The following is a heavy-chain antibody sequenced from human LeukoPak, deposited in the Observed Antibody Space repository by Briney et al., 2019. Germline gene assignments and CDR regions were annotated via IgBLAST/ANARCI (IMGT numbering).Heavy chain of an antibody. J-gene: IGHJ4*02. CDR2: INPGNSSR. V-gene: IGHV1-46*01. D-gene: IGHD3-16*01. CDR3: VAMLY. Sequence: ASVKVSRKVSGYNFATYYIHWVRQAPGQGLEWMGIINPGNSSRHYAQQFQGRVTMTSDMSTSTVYMELSSLRSEDTAVYYCVAMLYWGQGNLVTVSS. CDR1: GYNFATYY.